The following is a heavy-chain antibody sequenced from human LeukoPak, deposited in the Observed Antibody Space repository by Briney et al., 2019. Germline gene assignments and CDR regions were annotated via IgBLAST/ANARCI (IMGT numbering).Heavy chain of an antibody. D-gene: IGHD3-10*01. CDR3: ARARRYYYGSGSYQGAWWFDP. Sequence: SQTLSLTCAVSGGSISSGGYSWSWIRQPPGKGLEWIGYIYHSGSTYYNPSLKSRVTISADTSKNQFSLKLSSVTAADTAVYYCARARRYYYGSGSYQGAWWFDPWGQGTLVTVSS. V-gene: IGHV4-30-2*01. CDR2: IYHSGST. CDR1: GGSISSGGYS. J-gene: IGHJ5*02.